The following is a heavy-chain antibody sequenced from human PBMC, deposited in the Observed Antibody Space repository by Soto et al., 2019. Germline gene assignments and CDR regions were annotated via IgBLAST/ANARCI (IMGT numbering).Heavy chain of an antibody. V-gene: IGHV1-69*01. Sequence: QVQLVQSGAEVKKPGSSVKVSCKASGGTFSRYGISWVRQAPGQGLEWMGGIIPMFAKANYAQKFQDRVTITADESTGTAYMELRSLRFDDTAVYYCTRDGTLYDSSAYYYLYWGQGTLVTVSS. J-gene: IGHJ4*02. CDR1: GGTFSRYG. CDR2: IIPMFAKA. D-gene: IGHD3-22*01. CDR3: TRDGTLYDSSAYYYLY.